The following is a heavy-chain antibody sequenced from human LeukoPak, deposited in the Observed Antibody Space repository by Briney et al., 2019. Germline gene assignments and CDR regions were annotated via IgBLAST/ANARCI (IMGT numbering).Heavy chain of an antibody. Sequence: PGGSLRLSCAASGFNFYDYAMHWVRQAPGKGLEWVSGISWNSVTIAYADSVRGRFTISRDNAKNSLYPQMNSLRPEDTALYYCAKSPGLKSYYYYMDVWGKGTTVTVSS. CDR2: ISWNSVTI. CDR3: AKSPGLKSYYYYMDV. CDR1: GFNFYDYA. V-gene: IGHV3-9*01. J-gene: IGHJ6*03. D-gene: IGHD3/OR15-3a*01.